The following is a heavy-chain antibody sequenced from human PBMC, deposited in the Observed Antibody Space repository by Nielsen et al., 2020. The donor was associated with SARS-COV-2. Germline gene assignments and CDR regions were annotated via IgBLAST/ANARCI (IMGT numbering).Heavy chain of an antibody. V-gene: IGHV3-21*01. J-gene: IGHJ4*02. D-gene: IGHD6-19*01. CDR3: AAVYSSGWPTDC. CDR2: ISSTGSYI. Sequence: GESLKISCAGSDFTFGDYGMNWVRQAPGKGLEWVSSISSTGSYIYYANSVKGRFTVSRDNAKNSLYLQMNSLRADDTAVYYCAAVYSSGWPTDCWGQGILVTVSS. CDR1: DFTFGDYG.